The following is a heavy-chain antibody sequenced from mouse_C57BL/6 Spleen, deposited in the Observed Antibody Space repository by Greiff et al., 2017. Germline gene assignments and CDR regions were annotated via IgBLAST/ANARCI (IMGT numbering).Heavy chain of an antibody. V-gene: IGHV1-82*01. Sequence: VQLQQSGPELVKPGASVKISCKASGYAFSSSWMNWVKQRPGKGLEWIGRIYPGDGDTNYNGKFKGKATLTADKSSSTAYMQLSSLTSEDSAVYFCARRELRGFAYWGQGTLVTVSA. J-gene: IGHJ3*01. CDR2: IYPGDGDT. CDR3: ARRELRGFAY. D-gene: IGHD2-4*01. CDR1: GYAFSSSW.